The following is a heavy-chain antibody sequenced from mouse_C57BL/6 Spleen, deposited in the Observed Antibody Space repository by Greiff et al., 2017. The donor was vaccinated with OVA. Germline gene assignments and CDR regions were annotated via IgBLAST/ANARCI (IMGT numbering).Heavy chain of an antibody. CDR2: IWSGGST. D-gene: IGHD2-4*01. CDR3: ARKGYDYDYAMDY. CDR1: GFSLTSYG. V-gene: IGHV2-2*01. Sequence: VKLVESGPGLVQPSQSLSITCTVSGFSLTSYGVHWVRQSPGKGLEWLGVIWSGGSTDYNAAFISRLSISKDNSKSQVFFKMNSLQADDTAIYYCARKGYDYDYAMDYWGQGTSVTVSS. J-gene: IGHJ4*01.